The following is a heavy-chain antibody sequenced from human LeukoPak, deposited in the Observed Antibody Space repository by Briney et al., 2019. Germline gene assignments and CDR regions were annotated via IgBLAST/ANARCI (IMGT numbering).Heavy chain of an antibody. CDR2: IYYSGST. Sequence: SETLSLTCTVSGGSISSSSYYWGWIRQPPGKGLEWIGSIYYSGSTYYNPSLKSRVTISVDTSKNQFSLKLSSVTAADTAVYYCARERGYCSGGSCYKFDYWGQGTLVTVSS. CDR1: GGSISSSSYY. D-gene: IGHD2-15*01. V-gene: IGHV4-39*07. CDR3: ARERGYCSGGSCYKFDY. J-gene: IGHJ4*02.